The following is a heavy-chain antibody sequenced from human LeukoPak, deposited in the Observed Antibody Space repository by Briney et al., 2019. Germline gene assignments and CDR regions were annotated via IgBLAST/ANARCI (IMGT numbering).Heavy chain of an antibody. Sequence: SVKVSCKASGDTFSSYAISWVRRAPGQGLEWMGGIIPIFGTANYAQKFQGRVTIAADESTSTAYMELSSLRSEDTAVYYCARDSGSGRTTLYYYYMDVWGKGTTVTISS. D-gene: IGHD3-10*01. CDR3: ARDSGSGRTTLYYYYMDV. V-gene: IGHV1-69*13. CDR1: GDTFSSYA. CDR2: IIPIFGTA. J-gene: IGHJ6*03.